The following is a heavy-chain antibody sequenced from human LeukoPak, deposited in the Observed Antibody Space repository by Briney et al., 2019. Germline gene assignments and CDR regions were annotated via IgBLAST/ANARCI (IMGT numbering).Heavy chain of an antibody. CDR3: AKAWAAAGTFAS. CDR1: GFTFSSYA. CDR2: IMGSGGDT. D-gene: IGHD6-13*01. Sequence: GGSLTLSCAASGFTFSSYAMSWVRQARGKGLEGFSTIMGSGGDTCYAAGVKGRFTISRDTSNKLLYLQMNSLRAEDTAVYYCAKAWAAAGTFASWGQGTLVTVSS. J-gene: IGHJ4*02. V-gene: IGHV3-23*01.